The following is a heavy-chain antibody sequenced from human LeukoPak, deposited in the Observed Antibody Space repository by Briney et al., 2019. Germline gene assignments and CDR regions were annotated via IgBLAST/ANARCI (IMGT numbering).Heavy chain of an antibody. CDR2: ISYDGNNK. Sequence: GTSLRLSCAASGFTFSSYDMYWVRQAPGKGLEWVAVISYDGNNKYYADSVKGRFTISRENAKNSLYLQMNSLRAEDTAVYYCARATISVAYAFDIWGQGTMVTVSS. CDR3: ARATISVAYAFDI. V-gene: IGHV3-30*03. D-gene: IGHD6-19*01. CDR1: GFTFSSYD. J-gene: IGHJ3*02.